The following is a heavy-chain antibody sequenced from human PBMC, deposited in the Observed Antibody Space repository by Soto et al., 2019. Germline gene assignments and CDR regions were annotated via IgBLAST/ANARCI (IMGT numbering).Heavy chain of an antibody. CDR2: ISFGGDNK. Sequence: PGGSLRLSCAASGFTFSSYAMHWVRQAPGKGLEWVAVISFGGDNKYYADSVKGRFTISRDNAKNSLYLQMNSLRAEDTAVYYCARDSLRGQLWFPFDYWGQGTLVTVSS. D-gene: IGHD5-18*01. CDR3: ARDSLRGQLWFPFDY. V-gene: IGHV3-30-3*01. CDR1: GFTFSSYA. J-gene: IGHJ4*02.